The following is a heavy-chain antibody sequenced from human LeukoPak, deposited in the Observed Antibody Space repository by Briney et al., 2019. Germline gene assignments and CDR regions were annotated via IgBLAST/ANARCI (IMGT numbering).Heavy chain of an antibody. CDR2: ISGSGDST. CDR1: GFTFSSYA. Sequence: GGSLRLSCAASGFTFSSYAMSWVRQAPGKGLEWVSAISGSGDSTYYGDSVKGRFTISRDNSKNTLYLQMNSLRAEDTAVYYCATDAPNDFWSGYFLNYWGQGTLVTVSS. J-gene: IGHJ4*02. V-gene: IGHV3-23*01. D-gene: IGHD3-3*01. CDR3: ATDAPNDFWSGYFLNY.